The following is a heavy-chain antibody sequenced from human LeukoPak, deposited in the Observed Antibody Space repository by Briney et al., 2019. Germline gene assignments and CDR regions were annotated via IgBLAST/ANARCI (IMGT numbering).Heavy chain of an antibody. CDR3: ARAVDTANYYYGMDV. J-gene: IGHJ6*02. CDR1: GFTFSSHW. Sequence: GGSLRLPCAASGFTFSSHWMSWVRQAPGKGLEWVANIKQDGSEKYYVDSVKGRFTISRDNAKNSLYLQMSSLRAEDTAVYYCARAVDTANYYYGMDVWGQGTTVTVSS. V-gene: IGHV3-7*03. CDR2: IKQDGSEK. D-gene: IGHD5-18*01.